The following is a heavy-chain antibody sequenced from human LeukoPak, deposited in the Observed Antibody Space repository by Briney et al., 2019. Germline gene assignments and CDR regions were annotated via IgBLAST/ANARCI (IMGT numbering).Heavy chain of an antibody. V-gene: IGHV3-48*01. D-gene: IGHD4-11*01. CDR2: ISSSSSTI. J-gene: IGHJ6*03. Sequence: GGSLRLSCAASGFTVSSNYMTWVRQAPGKGLEWVSYISSSSSTIYYADSVKGRFTISRDNAKNSLYLQMNSLRAEDTAVYYCAKTTVTPPYYMDVWGKGTTVTVSS. CDR3: AKTTVTPPYYMDV. CDR1: GFTVSSNY.